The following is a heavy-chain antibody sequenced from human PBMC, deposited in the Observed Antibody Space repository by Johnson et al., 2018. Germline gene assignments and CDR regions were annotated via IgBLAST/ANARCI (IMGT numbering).Heavy chain of an antibody. Sequence: QVQLVESGGGVVQHETSLRLSCAASGFTFSNYAIHWVRQAPGKGLEWVSVFYIGDSTYYADSVKGRFTISRENSKNTLYRQMNSLRAEETALYYCAKDRIAEGVDAFDIWGQGTMVTVSS. J-gene: IGHJ3*02. CDR3: AKDRIAEGVDAFDI. CDR2: FYIGDST. V-gene: IGHV3-NL1*01. D-gene: IGHD6-13*01. CDR1: GFTFSNYA.